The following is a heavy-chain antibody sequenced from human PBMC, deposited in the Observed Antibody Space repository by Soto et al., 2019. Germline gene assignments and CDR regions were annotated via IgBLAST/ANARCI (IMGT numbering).Heavy chain of an antibody. CDR1: GFTFSSYA. V-gene: IGHV3-64D*06. D-gene: IGHD3-22*01. J-gene: IGHJ4*02. CDR2: ISSNGGST. CDR3: VKGMIHPDHYDSSGYYSPFDY. Sequence: GGSLRLSCSASGFTFSSYAMHWVRQAPGKGLEYVSAISSNGGSTYYADSVKGRFTISRDNSKNTLYLQMSSLRAEDTAVYYCVKGMIHPDHYDSSGYYSPFDYWGQGTLVTVSS.